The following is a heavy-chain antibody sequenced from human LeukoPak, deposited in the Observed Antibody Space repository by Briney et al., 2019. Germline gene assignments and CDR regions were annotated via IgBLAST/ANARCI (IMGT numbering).Heavy chain of an antibody. D-gene: IGHD6-13*01. Sequence: ASVKVSCKASGYTFTSYGISWVRQAPGQGLEWMGWISAYNGNTNYAQKLQGRVTMTTDTSTSTAYMELRSLRSDDTAVYYCARVLPGYSSSWGFDYWGQGTLVTVSS. J-gene: IGHJ4*02. V-gene: IGHV1-18*01. CDR1: GYTFTSYG. CDR3: ARVLPGYSSSWGFDY. CDR2: ISAYNGNT.